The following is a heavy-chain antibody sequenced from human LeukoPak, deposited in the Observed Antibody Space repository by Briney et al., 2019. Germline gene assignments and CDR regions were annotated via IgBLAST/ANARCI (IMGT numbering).Heavy chain of an antibody. CDR1: GASISSSSYY. J-gene: IGHJ3*02. V-gene: IGHV4-39*01. D-gene: IGHD3-22*01. CDR3: GRGRVFQGSSGYYLEAFDI. CDR2: IFDSGST. Sequence: SETLSLTCTVPGASISSSSYYWGWIRQPPGKGLEWIVGIFDSGSTYYNPCLNSPSTISVDTSKNQFSLKLSSVTAAGPVVDCRGRGRVFQGSSGYYLEAFDIWGQGTMVPVS.